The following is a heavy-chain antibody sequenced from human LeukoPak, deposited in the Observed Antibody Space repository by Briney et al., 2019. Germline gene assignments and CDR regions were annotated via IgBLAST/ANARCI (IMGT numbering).Heavy chain of an antibody. V-gene: IGHV3-9*01. CDR2: ISWNSGSI. CDR1: GFTFDDYA. D-gene: IGHD5-24*01. CDR3: AKDSGDGHNNGAFDI. J-gene: IGHJ3*02. Sequence: GGSLRLSCAASGFTFDDYAMHWVRQAPGKGLEWVSGISWNSGSIGYADSVKGRFTISRDNAKNSLYLQMNSLRAEDTASYYCAKDSGDGHNNGAFDIWGQGTMVTVSS.